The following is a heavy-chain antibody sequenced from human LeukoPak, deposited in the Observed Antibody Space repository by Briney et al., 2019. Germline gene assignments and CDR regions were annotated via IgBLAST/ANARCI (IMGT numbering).Heavy chain of an antibody. J-gene: IGHJ4*02. CDR1: GASISSSSYY. Sequence: SETLSLTSTVSGASISSSSYYWGWIRQPPGKGLEWIGSIDYSGSSDYNPSLKSRVTISVDTTKKQFSLKLSSVTAADSAVYYCARDLRRGRTYYDILTGQWVFDSAGTRDYWGQGTLVTVSS. CDR2: IDYSGSS. CDR3: ARDLRRGRTYYDILTGQWVFDSAGTRDY. V-gene: IGHV4-39*02. D-gene: IGHD3-9*01.